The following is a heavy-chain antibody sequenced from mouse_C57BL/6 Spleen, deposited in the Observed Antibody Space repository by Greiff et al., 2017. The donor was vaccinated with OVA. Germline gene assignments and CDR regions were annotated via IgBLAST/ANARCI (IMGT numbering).Heavy chain of an antibody. CDR2: ISSGSSTI. V-gene: IGHV5-17*01. Sequence: EVKLMESGGGLVKPGGSLKLSCAASGFTFSDYGMHWVRQAPEKGLEWVAYISSGSSTIYYADTVKGRFTISRDNAKNTLFLQMTSLRSEDTAMYYCARTYYSNHYAMDYWGQGTSVTVSS. CDR1: GFTFSDYG. D-gene: IGHD2-5*01. J-gene: IGHJ4*01. CDR3: ARTYYSNHYAMDY.